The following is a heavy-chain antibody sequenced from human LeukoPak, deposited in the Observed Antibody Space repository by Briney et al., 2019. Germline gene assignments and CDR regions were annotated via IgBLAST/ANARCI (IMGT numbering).Heavy chain of an antibody. CDR3: ARHSNKYDYDSSGHYRSFGS. CDR1: GFTFSFHW. D-gene: IGHD3-22*01. V-gene: IGHV3-7*01. Sequence: PGGSLRLSCAASGFTFSFHWMSWVRQAPGKGLEWVADIKQDGSDKYYVDSVKGRFTISRDNSKNSLYLQMNSLRAEDTAVYFCARHSNKYDYDSSGHYRSFGSWGQGTLVSVSS. J-gene: IGHJ4*02. CDR2: IKQDGSDK.